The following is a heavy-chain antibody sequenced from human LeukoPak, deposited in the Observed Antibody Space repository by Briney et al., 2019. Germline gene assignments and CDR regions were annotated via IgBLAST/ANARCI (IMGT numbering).Heavy chain of an antibody. V-gene: IGHV3-23*01. Sequence: PGGSLRLSCAASGLTFSSYAMSWVRQAPGKGLEWVSSISGSGVTTYYAGSVKGRFTISRDNSKNTLSLQMSSLRSEDTALYYCARESETSGWYDYWGQGTLVTVSS. CDR2: ISGSGVTT. CDR3: ARESETSGWYDY. CDR1: GLTFSSYA. D-gene: IGHD6-19*01. J-gene: IGHJ4*02.